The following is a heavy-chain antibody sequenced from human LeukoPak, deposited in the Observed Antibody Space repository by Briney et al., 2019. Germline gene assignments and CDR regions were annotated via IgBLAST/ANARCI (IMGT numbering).Heavy chain of an antibody. V-gene: IGHV4-39*01. Sequence: SETLSLTCTVSSGSISSSSYYWGWIRQPPGKGLEWIGSIYYSGSTYYNPSLKSRVTISVDTSKNQFSLKLSSVTAADTAVYYCASGTPQFDYWGQGTLVTVSS. D-gene: IGHD2-15*01. CDR1: SGSISSSSYY. CDR2: IYYSGST. CDR3: ASGTPQFDY. J-gene: IGHJ4*02.